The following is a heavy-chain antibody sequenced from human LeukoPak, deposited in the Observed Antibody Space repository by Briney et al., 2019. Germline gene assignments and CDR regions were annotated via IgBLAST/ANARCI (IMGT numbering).Heavy chain of an antibody. V-gene: IGHV3-21*01. CDR1: GFTFSSYS. Sequence: GGSLRLSCAASGFTFSSYSMNCVRQAPGKGLEWVSSISSGSSYIYYADSVKGRFTISRDNAKNSLYLQMNSLRAEDTAVYYCARGAGSSWYLGYYFDYWGQGTLVTVSS. J-gene: IGHJ4*02. CDR2: ISSGSSYI. D-gene: IGHD6-13*01. CDR3: ARGAGSSWYLGYYFDY.